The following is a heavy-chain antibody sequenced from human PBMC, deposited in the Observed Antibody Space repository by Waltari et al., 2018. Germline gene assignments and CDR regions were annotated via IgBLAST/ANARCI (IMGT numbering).Heavy chain of an antibody. Sequence: EVQLLDSGGGLVQPGGSLRISCQASGLPFSNFAMTWVRQAPGKGLEWVSVISDSGSDTYYAESVKGRFTVSRDNSKNTLYLQMNSLRAEDTAVYQCAKDSPFGDDWGQGTLVTVSS. CDR1: GLPFSNFA. CDR2: ISDSGSDT. CDR3: AKDSPFGDD. D-gene: IGHD3-10*01. V-gene: IGHV3-23*01. J-gene: IGHJ4*02.